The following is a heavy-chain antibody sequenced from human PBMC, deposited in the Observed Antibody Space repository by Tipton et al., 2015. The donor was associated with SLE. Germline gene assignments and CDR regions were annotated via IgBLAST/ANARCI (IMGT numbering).Heavy chain of an antibody. CDR1: GGSIEYGSYY. Sequence: TLSLTCTVSGGSIEYGSYYWGWIRQPAGKGLEWIGRITNSGNTYYTPSFQSRVTMSVDTSKNHFSLKLSSVTAADTAVYYCARHDTNYGRNWFDPWGQGTLVTVSS. V-gene: IGHV4-39*01. D-gene: IGHD2-8*01. CDR3: ARHDTNYGRNWFDP. J-gene: IGHJ5*02. CDR2: ITNSGNT.